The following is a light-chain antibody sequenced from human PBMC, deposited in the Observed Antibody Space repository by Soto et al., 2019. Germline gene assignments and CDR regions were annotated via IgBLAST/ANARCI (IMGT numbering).Light chain of an antibody. CDR1: SGHSSYI. J-gene: IGLJ3*02. CDR3: ETWDSNTRV. CDR2: LEGSGSY. V-gene: IGLV4-60*02. Sequence: QSVLTQSSSASASLGSSVKLTCTLSSGHSSYIIAWHQQQPGKAPRYLMKLEGSGSYNKGSGVRDRFSGSSSGADRYLTISNLQFEDEADYYCETWDSNTRVFGGGTKLPVL.